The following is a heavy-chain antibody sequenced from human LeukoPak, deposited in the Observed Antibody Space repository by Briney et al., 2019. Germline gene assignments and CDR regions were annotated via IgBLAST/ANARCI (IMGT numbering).Heavy chain of an antibody. CDR2: IKQDRSEK. CDR3: ARDGSRGNLVTAPDY. Sequence: GGSLRLSCAASGFTFSNYWMSWVRQAPGKGLEWVANIKQDRSEKYYVDSVKGRFTISRDNAKNSLYLQMNSLRAEDTAVYYCARDGSRGNLVTAPDYWGQGTLVTVSS. D-gene: IGHD2-21*02. V-gene: IGHV3-7*01. J-gene: IGHJ4*02. CDR1: GFTFSNYW.